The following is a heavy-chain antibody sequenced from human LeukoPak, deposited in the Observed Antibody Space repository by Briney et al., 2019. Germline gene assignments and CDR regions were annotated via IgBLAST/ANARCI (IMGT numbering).Heavy chain of an antibody. CDR3: ARIGVVAQGGYFDY. D-gene: IGHD3-16*01. V-gene: IGHV2-5*02. J-gene: IGHJ4*02. CDR1: GFSLRTGGVG. CDR2: IYWDDDK. Sequence: SGPTLVKPTQTLTLTCTFSGFSLRTGGVGVGWIRQPPGKALEWLALIYWDDDKGYSPSLKSRLTITKETSKNQVVLTMTDMDPVDTATYYCARIGVVAQGGYFDYWGQGTLGTVSS.